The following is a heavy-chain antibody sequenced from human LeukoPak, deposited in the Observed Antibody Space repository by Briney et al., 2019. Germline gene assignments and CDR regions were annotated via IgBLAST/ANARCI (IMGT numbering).Heavy chain of an antibody. D-gene: IGHD2-15*01. Sequence: PSETLSLTCNVSGGSISSGRNYWGWIRQPAGKGLEWIGRFYPTGSTNYNPSFKSRVTISVDTSKNQFSLKLSSVTAADTAVYYCARVDGSCSGGSCPSGNWFDPWGQGTLVTVSS. CDR2: FYPTGST. V-gene: IGHV4-61*02. CDR3: ARVDGSCSGGSCPSGNWFDP. J-gene: IGHJ5*02. CDR1: GGSISSGRNY.